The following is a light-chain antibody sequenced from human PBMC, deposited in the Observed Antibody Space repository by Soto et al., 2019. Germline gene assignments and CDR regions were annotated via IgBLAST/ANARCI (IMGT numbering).Light chain of an antibody. Sequence: EIVMTQSPATLSVSPGERASLSCRASQSISNNLAWYQQRPGQAPRLLIYAASTRATGIPDRFSGSGSGTEFTLPISRLQYEDFAIYYCKKYHIWRWTFGQGTKVEIK. CDR2: AAS. CDR3: KKYHIWRWT. J-gene: IGKJ1*01. V-gene: IGKV3-15*01. CDR1: QSISNN.